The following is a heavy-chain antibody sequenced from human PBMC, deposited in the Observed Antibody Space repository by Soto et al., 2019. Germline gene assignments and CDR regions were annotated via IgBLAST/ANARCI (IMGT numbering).Heavy chain of an antibody. V-gene: IGHV4-59*01. CDR3: AGGSSSGPYDYYYGMDV. D-gene: IGHD6-6*01. CDR1: GGSISSYY. J-gene: IGHJ6*02. CDR2: ISCSGST. Sequence: SESLSLTCTASGGSISSYYWSWIRQPPGKGLEWIGYISCSGSTKYNPYLKSRVTISVDTSKNHISLKLSSVTAADTAVYYCAGGSSSGPYDYYYGMDVWGQGTTVTVSS.